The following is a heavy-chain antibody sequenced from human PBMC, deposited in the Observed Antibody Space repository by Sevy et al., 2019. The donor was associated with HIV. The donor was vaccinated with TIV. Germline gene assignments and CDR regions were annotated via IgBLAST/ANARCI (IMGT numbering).Heavy chain of an antibody. D-gene: IGHD5-12*01. J-gene: IGHJ4*02. V-gene: IGHV3-49*03. Sequence: GGSLRLSCTTSGFTFEDYALSWFRQAPGKGLEWVAFITRNSYEAYGGTTDYAASVKGRFIISRDDSKSIAYLKMNSLKTEDTAVYYCTRGLATADTPEYYFDYWGQGTLVTVSS. CDR3: TRGLATADTPEYYFDY. CDR1: GFTFEDYA. CDR2: ITRNSYEAYGGTT.